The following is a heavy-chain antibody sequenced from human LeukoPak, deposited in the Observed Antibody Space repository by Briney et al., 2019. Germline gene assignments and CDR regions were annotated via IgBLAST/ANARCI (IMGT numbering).Heavy chain of an antibody. D-gene: IGHD6-13*01. V-gene: IGHV3-30-3*01. CDR3: ARDSSSSWYGPIDY. Sequence: GGSLRLSCAASGFTFSSYAMHWVRQAPGKGLEWVAVISYDGSNKYYADSVKGRFTISRDNSKNTLYLQMNSLRAEDTAVYYCARDSSSSWYGPIDYWGQGTLVTVSS. CDR2: ISYDGSNK. CDR1: GFTFSSYA. J-gene: IGHJ4*02.